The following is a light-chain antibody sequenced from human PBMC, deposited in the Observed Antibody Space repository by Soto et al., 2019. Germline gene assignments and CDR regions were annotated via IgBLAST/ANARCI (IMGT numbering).Light chain of an antibody. CDR2: GGS. CDR1: QSVGSN. V-gene: IGKV3-15*01. CDR3: QQYNNWPPDRT. Sequence: EIVMTQSPATLSVSPGERATLSCRASQSVGSNLAWYQLKPGQAPRLLIYGGSTRATGIPARFSGSGSGTDFTLTISSLQSEDFAIYFCQQYNNWPPDRTFGQGTKVEIK. J-gene: IGKJ1*01.